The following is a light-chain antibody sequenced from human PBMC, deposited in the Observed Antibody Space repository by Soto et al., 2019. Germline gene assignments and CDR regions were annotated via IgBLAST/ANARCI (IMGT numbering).Light chain of an antibody. CDR3: QQYYDVPVT. V-gene: IGKV4-1*01. J-gene: IGKJ5*01. CDR1: QPVLRSSNNKNH. CDR2: WAS. Sequence: DIMMTPSPDSLTVSLGERTTINCTASQPVLRSSNNKNHLAWYQQKPAQSPKMLISWASTRESGVPDRFSGSGSGTEFTLTISSLQAEDAAVYYCQQYYDVPVTFGQGTRLEIK.